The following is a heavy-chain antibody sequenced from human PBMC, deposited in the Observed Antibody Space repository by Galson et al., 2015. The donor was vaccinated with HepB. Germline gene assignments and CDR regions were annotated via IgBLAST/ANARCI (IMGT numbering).Heavy chain of an antibody. CDR3: ARDPRYITNWMNFDY. V-gene: IGHV3-30*01. D-gene: IGHD1-1*01. CDR1: GFTFSNYA. Sequence: SLRLSCAASGFTFSNYAMHWVRQAPGKGLEWVSFISYDGSNKYYADSVKGRFTISRDNSKNTLYLQMKSLRVEDTGMYYCARDPRYITNWMNFDYWGQGTLVTASS. CDR2: ISYDGSNK. J-gene: IGHJ4*02.